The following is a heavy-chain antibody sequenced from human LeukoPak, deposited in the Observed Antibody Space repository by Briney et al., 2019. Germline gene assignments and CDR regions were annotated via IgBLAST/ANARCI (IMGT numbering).Heavy chain of an antibody. CDR3: ARVAGSGGVDY. CDR2: IYYSGST. V-gene: IGHV4-59*01. CDR1: GGSISSYY. Sequence: SETLSLTCTVSGGSISSYYWSWIRQPPGKGLEWIGYIYYSGSTNYNPSLKSRVTISVDTSKNQFSLKLSSVTAADTAVYYCARVAGSGGVDYWGQGPWSPSPQ. D-gene: IGHD3-16*01. J-gene: IGHJ4*02.